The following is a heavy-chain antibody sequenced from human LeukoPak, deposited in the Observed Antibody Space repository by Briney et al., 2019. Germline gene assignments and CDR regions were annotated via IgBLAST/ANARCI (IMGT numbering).Heavy chain of an antibody. CDR1: GLTFRNYG. D-gene: IGHD2-15*01. CDR2: IWYDGSNQ. J-gene: IGHJ4*02. V-gene: IGHV3-33*01. Sequence: PGGSLRLSCAASGLTFRNYGMHWVRQAPGKGLEWVAVIWYDGSNQYYLDSVKGRFTVSRDNAKNTLYLQMNSLRAEDTAVYYCARTYCIGSSCPGVFEYWGQGTLVTVSS. CDR3: ARTYCIGSSCPGVFEY.